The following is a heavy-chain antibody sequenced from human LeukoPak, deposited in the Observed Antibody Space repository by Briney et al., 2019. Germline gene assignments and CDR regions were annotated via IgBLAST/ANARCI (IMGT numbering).Heavy chain of an antibody. D-gene: IGHD2-8*02. CDR1: RFTFSDYA. CDR2: ISDRGGFK. J-gene: IGHJ4*02. Sequence: GGSLRLSCAASRFTFSDYAMTWIRQAPGKGLEWVSSISDRGGFKYYADSVKGRFTIPRGNSKNTLYLQMNSLRAEDTALYYCAKTIRPRELLVAVDYWGQGTLVTVSS. V-gene: IGHV3-23*01. CDR3: AKTIRPRELLVAVDY.